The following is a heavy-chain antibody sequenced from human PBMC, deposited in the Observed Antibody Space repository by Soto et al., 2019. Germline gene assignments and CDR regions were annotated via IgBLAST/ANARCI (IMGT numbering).Heavy chain of an antibody. CDR3: ARYSAASGPYYFAY. J-gene: IGHJ4*01. V-gene: IGHV4-39*07. CDR2: THHSRGT. D-gene: IGHD6-13*01. Sequence: SETLSLTCTVSGGSISSGTYSWGWVRRPPGKGLEFIGETHHSRGTNYNPSLRSRVTMSLDKSKNQLSLILYSVTAADTGVYYCARYSAASGPYYFAYWGQGTLVTVSS. CDR1: GGSISSGTYS.